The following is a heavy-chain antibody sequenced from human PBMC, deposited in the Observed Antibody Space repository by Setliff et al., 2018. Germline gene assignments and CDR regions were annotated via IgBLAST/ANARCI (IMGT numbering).Heavy chain of an antibody. D-gene: IGHD3-9*01. V-gene: IGHV4-34*01. CDR3: VREGLYDILTGYSLPTPFDP. CDR2: INHSGST. CDR1: GGSFSNYY. J-gene: IGHJ5*02. Sequence: PSETLSLTCAVYGGSFSNYYWSWIRQPPGKGLEWIGEINHSGSTNYSPSLKSQVTISVDTSKNQFSLKPSSVTAADTAVYYCVREGLYDILTGYSLPTPFDPWGQGTLVTVSS.